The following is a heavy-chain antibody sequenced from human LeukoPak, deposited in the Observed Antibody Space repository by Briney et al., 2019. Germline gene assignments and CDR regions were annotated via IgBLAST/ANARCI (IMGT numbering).Heavy chain of an antibody. CDR2: IRYDGSNK. Sequence: GGSLRLSCAASGFTFSSYGMHWVRQAPGKGLEWVAFIRYDGSNKYYADSVKGRFTISRDNSKNTLYLQMNSLRAEDTAVYYCAKDPSGYCSSWYFDYWGQGTLVTVSS. CDR1: GFTFSSYG. J-gene: IGHJ4*02. V-gene: IGHV3-30*02. CDR3: AKDPSGYCSSWYFDY. D-gene: IGHD6-13*01.